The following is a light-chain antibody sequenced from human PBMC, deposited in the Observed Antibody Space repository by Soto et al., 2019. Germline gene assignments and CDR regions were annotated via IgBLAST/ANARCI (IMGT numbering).Light chain of an antibody. J-gene: IGKJ1*01. V-gene: IGKV1-5*01. Sequence: DIQMTQSPSTLSASVGDSVTIPCRASQSISSWLAWYQQKPGKAPKLLIYDASSLESGVPSRFSGSGSGTEFTLTISSLQPDDFATYYCQQYNSYSWTFGQGTKVDI. CDR2: DAS. CDR1: QSISSW. CDR3: QQYNSYSWT.